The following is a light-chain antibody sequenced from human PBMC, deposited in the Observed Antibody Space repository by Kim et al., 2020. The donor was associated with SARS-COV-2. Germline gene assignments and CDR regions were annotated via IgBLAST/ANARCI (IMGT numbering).Light chain of an antibody. Sequence: GQSFTIACTGNSSDGGYCNYVSWYHHHPGGVPKLLVYAVSGRPSGVSDRCSGSKSDNTASLTISGLQAEDEADYYCSSYTSSSTVVFGGGTKVTVL. J-gene: IGLJ2*01. CDR3: SSYTSSSTVV. CDR2: AVS. CDR1: SSDGGYCNY. V-gene: IGLV2-14*03.